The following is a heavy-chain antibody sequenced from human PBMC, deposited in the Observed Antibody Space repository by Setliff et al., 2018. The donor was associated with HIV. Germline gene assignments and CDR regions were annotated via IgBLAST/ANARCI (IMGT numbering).Heavy chain of an antibody. CDR2: IYYSGTT. V-gene: IGHV4-39*02. D-gene: IGHD6-6*01. CDR3: SREFSSSSFDQ. J-gene: IGHJ4*02. Sequence: PLETLSLTCSVSGGSISSGSHYWGWIRQAPGKGLEWIGNIYYSGTTFYNPSLKSRVSISVDTSRNEFSLKLTSVTAADTAVYYCSREFSSSSFDQWGQGTLVTVSS. CDR1: GGSISSGSHY.